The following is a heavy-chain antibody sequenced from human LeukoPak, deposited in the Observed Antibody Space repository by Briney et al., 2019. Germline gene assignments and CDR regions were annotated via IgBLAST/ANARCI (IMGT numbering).Heavy chain of an antibody. D-gene: IGHD2-15*01. CDR3: ATRPYCSGGSCYSSLVDY. J-gene: IGHJ4*02. CDR2: IIPIFGTA. Sequence: SVKVSCKASGGTFSSYAISWVRQAPGQGLEWMGGIIPIFGTANYAQKFQGRVTITADKSTSTAYMELSSLRSEDTAVYYCATRPYCSGGSCYSSLVDYWGQGTLVTVSS. V-gene: IGHV1-69*06. CDR1: GGTFSSYA.